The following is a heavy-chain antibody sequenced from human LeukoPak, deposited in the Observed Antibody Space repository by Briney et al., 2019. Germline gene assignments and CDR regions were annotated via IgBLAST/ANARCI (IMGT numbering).Heavy chain of an antibody. Sequence: GGSLRLSCAASGFTFSSYNMNWVRQAPGKGLEWVSSISSSSTYTYYADAVKGRFTISRDNAKNSLYLQMNSLRAEDTAVYYCARAISMVRGVDYWGQGTLVTVS. J-gene: IGHJ4*02. V-gene: IGHV3-21*01. CDR2: ISSSSTYT. CDR1: GFTFSSYN. CDR3: ARAISMVRGVDY. D-gene: IGHD3-10*01.